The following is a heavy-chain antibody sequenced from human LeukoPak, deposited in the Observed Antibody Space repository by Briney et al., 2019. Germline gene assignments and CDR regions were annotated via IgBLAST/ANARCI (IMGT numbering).Heavy chain of an antibody. Sequence: SETLSLTCTVSGGSISGYYWIWIRQPPGKGLEWIGETNHSGSTNYNPSLKSRVTMSVDTSKNQFSLNLSSLTAADTAVYYCARGAPDIAVVPAVPLDYWGQGTLVTVSS. CDR2: TNHSGST. CDR1: GGSISGYY. D-gene: IGHD2-2*01. CDR3: ARGAPDIAVVPAVPLDY. J-gene: IGHJ4*02. V-gene: IGHV4-34*01.